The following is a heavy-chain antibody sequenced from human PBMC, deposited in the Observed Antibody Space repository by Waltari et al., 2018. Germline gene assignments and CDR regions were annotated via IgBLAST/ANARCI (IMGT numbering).Heavy chain of an antibody. Sequence: EVRLVESGGGLVQPGGSLRLSCAASGFIFSSYWMHWVRQAPGKGLVSVSNMNMDGSITNYADSVKGRFTISRDNAKNTLLLQMNSLRDEETAVYYCVLYSSSFLGDCWGQGTLVAVSS. D-gene: IGHD6-13*01. CDR1: GFIFSSYW. J-gene: IGHJ4*02. CDR2: MNMDGSIT. CDR3: VLYSSSFLGDC. V-gene: IGHV3-74*01.